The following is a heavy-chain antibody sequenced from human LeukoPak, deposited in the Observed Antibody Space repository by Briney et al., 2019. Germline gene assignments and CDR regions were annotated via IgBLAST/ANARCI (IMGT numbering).Heavy chain of an antibody. CDR3: ARGLYYYDSSGSLDAFDI. CDR2: IIPILGIA. CDR1: GGTFSSYA. Sequence: ASVKVSCKASGGTFSSYAISWVRQAPGQGLEWMGRIIPILGIANYGQKFQGRVTITADKSTSTAYMELSSLRSEDTAVYYCARGLYYYDSSGSLDAFDIWGQGTMVTVSS. V-gene: IGHV1-69*04. D-gene: IGHD3-22*01. J-gene: IGHJ3*02.